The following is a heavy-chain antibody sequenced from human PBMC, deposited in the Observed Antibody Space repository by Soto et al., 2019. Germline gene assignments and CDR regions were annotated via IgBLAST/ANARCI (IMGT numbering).Heavy chain of an antibody. CDR3: AMVDVYVTPSPQDV. CDR2: INTYNGNT. D-gene: IGHD3-16*01. J-gene: IGHJ6*02. Sequence: QVQLVQSRAEVKNPGASVKVSCKASGYSFTRYGIAWARQAPGQGLEWMGWINTYNGNTNYAQNVQGRVTLTTDTSTSTAYMELTSLRSNDTAIYYCAMVDVYVTPSPQDVWGHGTTVIVSS. V-gene: IGHV1-18*01. CDR1: GYSFTRYG.